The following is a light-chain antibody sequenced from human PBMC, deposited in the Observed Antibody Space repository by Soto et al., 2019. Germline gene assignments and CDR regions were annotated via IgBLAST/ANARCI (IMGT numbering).Light chain of an antibody. V-gene: IGLV2-18*02. CDR3: SSYTSSSTDV. CDR1: SSDVGSYSR. J-gene: IGLJ1*01. Sequence: QSALTQPPSVSGSPGQAVTISCTGTSSDVGSYSRVSWYQQPPGTAPKLMIYEVSNRPSGVPDRFSGSKSGNTASLTISGLQAEDEADYYCSSYTSSSTDVFGTGTKVTVL. CDR2: EVS.